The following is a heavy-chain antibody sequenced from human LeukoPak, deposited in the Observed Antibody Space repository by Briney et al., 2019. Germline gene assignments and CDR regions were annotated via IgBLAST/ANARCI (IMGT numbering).Heavy chain of an antibody. J-gene: IGHJ5*02. CDR2: FDPEDGET. V-gene: IGHV1-24*01. D-gene: IGHD3-10*01. CDR1: GYTLTELS. Sequence: ASVKVSCKVSGYTLTELSMHWVRQAPGKGLEWMGGFDPEDGETIYAQKFQGRVTMTEDTSTDTAYMELSSLRAEDTAVYYCARESGITMLRGAHTPWGQGILVTVSS. CDR3: ARESGITMLRGAHTP.